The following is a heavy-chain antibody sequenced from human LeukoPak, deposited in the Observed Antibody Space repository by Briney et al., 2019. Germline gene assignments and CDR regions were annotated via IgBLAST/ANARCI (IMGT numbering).Heavy chain of an antibody. V-gene: IGHV3-48*01. J-gene: IGHJ6*04. CDR1: GFTLSSHS. CDR2: ISSSSSTI. D-gene: IGHD3-10*02. Sequence: GGSLRLSCASSGFTLSSHSMHWVRQAPGKGLEWVSYISSSSSTIYYADSVKGRFTISRDNDKNFLYLQMNSLRAEDTAVYYCAELGITMIGGVWGKGTTVTISS. CDR3: AELGITMIGGV.